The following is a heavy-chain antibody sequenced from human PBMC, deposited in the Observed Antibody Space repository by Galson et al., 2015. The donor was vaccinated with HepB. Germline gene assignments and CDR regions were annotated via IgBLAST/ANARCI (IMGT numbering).Heavy chain of an antibody. J-gene: IGHJ6*02. Sequence: SLRLSCAASGFTFSSYVLSWVRQAPGKGLQWVSSISGGADRTYYTDSVKGRFTISRDNTKNTLYLQMKSLRAEDTAIYYCVRDLPGITIFGDMAVWGQGTTVTVSS. D-gene: IGHD3-3*01. CDR3: VRDLPGITIFGDMAV. CDR1: GFTFSSYV. V-gene: IGHV3-23*01. CDR2: ISGGADRT.